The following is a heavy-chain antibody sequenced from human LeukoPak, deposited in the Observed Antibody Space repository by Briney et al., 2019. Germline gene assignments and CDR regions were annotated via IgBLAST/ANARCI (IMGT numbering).Heavy chain of an antibody. CDR3: ASYCSSTSCYGRDVFDI. J-gene: IGHJ3*02. V-gene: IGHV4-39*07. D-gene: IGHD2-2*01. CDR2: IYYSGST. CDR1: GGSISSGSYY. Sequence: SETLSLTCTVSGGSISSGSYYWGWIRQPPGKGLEWIGSIYYSGSTYYNPSLKSRVTISVDTSKNQFSLKLSSVTAADTAVYYCASYCSSTSCYGRDVFDIWGQGTMVTVSS.